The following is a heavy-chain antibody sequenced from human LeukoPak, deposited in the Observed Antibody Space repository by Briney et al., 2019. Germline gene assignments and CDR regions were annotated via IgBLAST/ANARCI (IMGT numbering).Heavy chain of an antibody. CDR2: MNPNSGNT. CDR1: GYTFTSYD. V-gene: IGHV1-8*01. J-gene: IGHJ6*02. Sequence: GASVKVSCKASGYTFTSYDINWVRQATGQGLEWMGWMNPNSGNTGYAQKFQGRVTMTRNTSISTAYMELSSLRSEDTAVYYCARFERHSSSWYYYYYYGMDVWGQGTTVTVSS. D-gene: IGHD6-13*01. CDR3: ARFERHSSSWYYYYYYGMDV.